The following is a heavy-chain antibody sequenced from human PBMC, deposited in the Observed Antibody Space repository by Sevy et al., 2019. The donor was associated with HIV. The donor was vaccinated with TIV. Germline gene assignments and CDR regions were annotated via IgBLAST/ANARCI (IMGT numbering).Heavy chain of an antibody. CDR2: IVPSFDLS. CDR3: AGPQRPSGYSSSGDAFDV. Sequence: ASVKVSCKASGVTFSGYAINWVRQTPGQGLEWMGWIVPSFDLSKYAQKFQGRVTFTADESTDTAYMKLSSLRSDDTAVYYCAGPQRPSGYSSSGDAFDVWGQGTMVTVSS. V-gene: IGHV1-69*13. CDR1: GVTFSGYA. J-gene: IGHJ3*01. D-gene: IGHD6-13*01.